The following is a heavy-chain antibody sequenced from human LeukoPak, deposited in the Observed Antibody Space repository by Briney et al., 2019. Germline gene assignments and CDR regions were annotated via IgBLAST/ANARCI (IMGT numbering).Heavy chain of an antibody. CDR1: GFTFSGST. D-gene: IGHD1-26*01. V-gene: IGHV3-73*01. Sequence: GSLILSCAASGFTFSGSTMHWVRQASGKGLEWVGRIKSKANNYATAYATSVKGRFTLSRDDSKNTAYLQMNSLKTEDTAVYYCIRGAASGSYYGFDVWGQGATVTVSS. J-gene: IGHJ6*02. CDR2: IKSKANNYAT. CDR3: IRGAASGSYYGFDV.